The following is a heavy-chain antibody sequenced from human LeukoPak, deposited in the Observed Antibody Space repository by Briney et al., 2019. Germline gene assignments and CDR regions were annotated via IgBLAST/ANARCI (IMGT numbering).Heavy chain of an antibody. CDR1: GYSISSGYY. J-gene: IGHJ4*02. V-gene: IGHV4-38-2*02. D-gene: IGHD3-10*01. Sequence: PSETLSLTCTVSGYSISSGYYWGWIRQPPGKGLEWSGSIYHSGSTYYNPSLKRRDTISVDTSKNQFSLKRSSVPAADTAVYYCARVHYYGSGIGSYGYYWGQGTLVTVSS. CDR2: IYHSGST. CDR3: ARVHYYGSGIGSYGYY.